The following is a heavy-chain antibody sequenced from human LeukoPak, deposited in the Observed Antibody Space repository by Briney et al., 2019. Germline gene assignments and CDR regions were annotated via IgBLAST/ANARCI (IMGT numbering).Heavy chain of an antibody. D-gene: IGHD3-22*01. CDR1: GYSISSGYY. Sequence: PSETPSLTCGVSGYSISSGYYWGWIRQSPGKGLEWIGTIFHSGSIYYNPSLKSRLTLSVDTSKSQFSLKLNSATAADTAVYYCVRMGVSYYYDSSTYYPVAFDVWGQGTMVTVSS. CDR3: VRMGVSYYYDSSTYYPVAFDV. V-gene: IGHV4-38-2*01. J-gene: IGHJ3*01. CDR2: IFHSGSI.